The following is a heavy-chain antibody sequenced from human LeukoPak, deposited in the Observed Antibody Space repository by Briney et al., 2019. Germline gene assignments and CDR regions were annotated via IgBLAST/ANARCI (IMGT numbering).Heavy chain of an antibody. J-gene: IGHJ6*03. D-gene: IGHD3-10*01. V-gene: IGHV1-2*02. CDR3: ATGGYYMDV. CDR2: INPNSGGT. Sequence: ASVKVSCKASGYTFNSYSISWVRQAPGQGLEWMGWINPNSGGTNYAQKFQGRVTMTRDTSISTAYMELSRLRSDDTAVYYCATGGYYMDVWGKGTTVTISS. CDR1: GYTFNSYS.